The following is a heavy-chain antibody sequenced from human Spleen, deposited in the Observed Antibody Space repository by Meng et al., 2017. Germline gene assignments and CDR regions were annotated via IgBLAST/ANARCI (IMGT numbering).Heavy chain of an antibody. J-gene: IGHJ4*02. Sequence: SDTLSFTCTVSGGSISSNSYYWGWIRQPPGKGLEWIGRIYYSGSTYYNLSLKSRVTISFDTSKNQFFLMLTSETAADTAVYFCARVDHYESFGYKPTYYFDYWGQGTLVTVSS. CDR2: IYYSGST. CDR3: ARVDHYESFGYKPTYYFDY. CDR1: GGSISSNSYY. D-gene: IGHD3-22*01. V-gene: IGHV4-39*07.